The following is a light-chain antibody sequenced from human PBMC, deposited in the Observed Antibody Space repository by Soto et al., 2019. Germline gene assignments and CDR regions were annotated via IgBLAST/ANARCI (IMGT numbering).Light chain of an antibody. CDR3: QSYDTSLSVV. J-gene: IGLJ2*01. CDR1: SSNLGTGYD. V-gene: IGLV1-40*01. CDR2: DNV. Sequence: QLVLTQPPSVSGAPGQRVTISCTGSSSNLGTGYDVHWYVQRPGTAPRLLLFDNVNRHSGVPDRFSGSKSDTSASLVITGLRTEDEGDYYCQSYDTSLSVVFGGGTKVTVL.